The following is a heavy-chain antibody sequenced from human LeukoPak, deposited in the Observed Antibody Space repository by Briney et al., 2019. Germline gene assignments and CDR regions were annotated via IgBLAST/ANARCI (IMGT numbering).Heavy chain of an antibody. CDR3: ARHHDYGDYSYYYDMDV. D-gene: IGHD4-17*01. V-gene: IGHV4-59*08. J-gene: IGHJ6*02. Sequence: SETLSLTCTVPVGSISSYYWSWIRQPPGKGLEWIGYIYYSGSTNYNPSLKSRVTISVDTSKNQFSLKLSSVTAADTAVYYCARHHDYGDYSYYYDMDVWGQGTTVTVSS. CDR1: VGSISSYY. CDR2: IYYSGST.